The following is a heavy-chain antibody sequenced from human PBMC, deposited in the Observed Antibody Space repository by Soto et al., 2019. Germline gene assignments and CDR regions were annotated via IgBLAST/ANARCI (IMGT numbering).Heavy chain of an antibody. D-gene: IGHD3-9*01. J-gene: IGHJ4*02. CDR2: GSPNSGDT. CDR1: GYSFSSYD. V-gene: IGHV1-8*01. Sequence: QVQLVQSGSEVRMPGASVKVSWKASGYSFSSYDINWVRQAPGQGPEWMGRGSPNSGDTNYAQKFQGRLTMTRDTSISTAYMELSSLTSEDTAVYYCASWAGYSKWGQGTLVTVSS. CDR3: ASWAGYSK.